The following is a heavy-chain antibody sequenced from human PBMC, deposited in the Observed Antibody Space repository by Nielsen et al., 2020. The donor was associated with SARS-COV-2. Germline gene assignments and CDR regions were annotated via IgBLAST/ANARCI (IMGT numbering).Heavy chain of an antibody. D-gene: IGHD2-15*01. CDR2: IYYSGST. Sequence: WIRQPPGKGLEWIGSIYYSGSTNYNPSLKSRVTISVDTSKNQFSLKLSSVTAAGTAVYYCARDQGVVVVAATYYYYYGMDVWGQGTTVTVSS. J-gene: IGHJ6*02. V-gene: IGHV4-39*07. CDR3: ARDQGVVVVAATYYYYYGMDV.